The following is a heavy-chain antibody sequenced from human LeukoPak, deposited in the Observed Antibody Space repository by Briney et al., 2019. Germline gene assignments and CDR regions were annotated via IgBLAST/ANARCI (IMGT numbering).Heavy chain of an antibody. V-gene: IGHV4-39*01. CDR1: GGSISSSSYY. J-gene: IGHJ6*03. CDR3: ASYSSSSEIFYYYYYYYMDV. D-gene: IGHD6-6*01. CDR2: IYYSGST. Sequence: PSETLSLTCTVSGGSISSSSYYWGWIRQPPGKGLEWIGSIYYSGSTYYNPSLKSRVTTSVDTSKNQFSLKLSSVTAADTAVYYCASYSSSSEIFYYYYYYYMDVWGKGTTVTVSS.